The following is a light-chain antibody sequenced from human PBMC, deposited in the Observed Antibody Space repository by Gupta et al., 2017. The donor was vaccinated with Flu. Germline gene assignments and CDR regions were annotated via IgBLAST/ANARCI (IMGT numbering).Light chain of an antibody. CDR1: SGSVSTSYY. V-gene: IGLV8-61*01. J-gene: IGLJ3*02. CDR3: VLYMGSGIWV. CDR2: STN. Sequence: TVTLTCGLSSGSVSTSYYPSWYQQTPGQAPRTLIYSTNTRSSGVPDRFSGSILGNKAALTITGAQADDESDYYCVLYMGSGIWVFGGGTKPTVL.